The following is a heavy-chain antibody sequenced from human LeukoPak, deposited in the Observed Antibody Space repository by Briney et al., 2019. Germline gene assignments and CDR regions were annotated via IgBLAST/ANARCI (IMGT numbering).Heavy chain of an antibody. CDR3: ARDVGSYYDILTGNYGRGWFDP. J-gene: IGHJ5*02. Sequence: PGGSLRLSCAASGFTFSSYSMNWVRQAPGMGLECVSYISSSSGTIYYADSVKGRFTISRDNAKNSLYLQMNSLRAEDTAVYYCARDVGSYYDILTGNYGRGWFDPWGQGTLLIVSS. D-gene: IGHD3-9*01. CDR1: GFTFSSYS. CDR2: ISSSSGTI. V-gene: IGHV3-48*04.